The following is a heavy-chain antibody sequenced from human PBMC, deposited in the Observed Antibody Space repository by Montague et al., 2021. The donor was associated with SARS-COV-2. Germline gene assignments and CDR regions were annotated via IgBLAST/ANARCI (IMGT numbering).Heavy chain of an antibody. V-gene: IGHV1-18*01. Sequence: SVTVSCKASGYTFSSHGISWVRQAPGQGLECMGWISAYNGNTSYAQNLQGRVTLTTHTSTSTAYMELTSLRSDDTAVYYCARVATVVTGYWYFDLWGRGTLVTVSS. D-gene: IGHD4-23*01. J-gene: IGHJ2*01. CDR1: GYTFSSHG. CDR3: ARVATVVTGYWYFDL. CDR2: ISAYNGNT.